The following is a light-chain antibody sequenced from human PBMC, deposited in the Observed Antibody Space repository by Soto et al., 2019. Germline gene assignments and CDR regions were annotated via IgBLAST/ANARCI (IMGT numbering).Light chain of an antibody. CDR1: QGIRND. J-gene: IGKJ1*01. Sequence: TQSPSSLSASVGDRVTITCRASQGIRNDLAWYQQTPGQTPRLLIYAASSRATGIPDRFSGSGSGTDFSLTISRLEAEDFAVYYCQQYGSSPRTFGQGTKVDIK. CDR2: AAS. V-gene: IGKV3-20*01. CDR3: QQYGSSPRT.